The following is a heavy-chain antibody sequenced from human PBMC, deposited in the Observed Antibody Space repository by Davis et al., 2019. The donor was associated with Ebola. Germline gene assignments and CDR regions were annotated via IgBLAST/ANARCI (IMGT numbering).Heavy chain of an antibody. J-gene: IGHJ2*01. CDR1: GFTVSSNY. CDR3: VRDPALVVTGGGWHFDL. Sequence: GESLKISCAASGFTVSSNYMSWVRQAPGKGLEWVSFISSSSNYIYYADSVKVRFNTSRDNAKNSLYLQMNTLRAEDTAVYYCVRDPALVVTGGGWHFDLWGRGTLVTVSS. V-gene: IGHV3-21*01. D-gene: IGHD2-21*02. CDR2: ISSSSNYI.